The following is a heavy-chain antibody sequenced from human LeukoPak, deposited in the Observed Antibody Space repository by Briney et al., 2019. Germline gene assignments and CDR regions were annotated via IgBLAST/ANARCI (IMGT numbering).Heavy chain of an antibody. CDR3: TRDLVSHDYGARGY. D-gene: IGHD4-17*01. Sequence: PGGSLRLSCAASGFTFSSYAMSWVRQAPGKGLEWVSYISSSGSTIYYADSVKGRFTISRDNAKNSLYLQMNSLRAEDTAVYYCTRDLVSHDYGARGYWGQGTLVTVSS. CDR2: ISSSGSTI. CDR1: GFTFSSYA. J-gene: IGHJ4*02. V-gene: IGHV3-48*04.